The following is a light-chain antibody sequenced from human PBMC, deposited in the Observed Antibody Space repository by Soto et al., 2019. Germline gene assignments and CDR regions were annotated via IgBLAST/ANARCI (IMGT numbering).Light chain of an antibody. CDR2: DVS. J-gene: IGLJ1*01. CDR1: SSDVGVYKY. V-gene: IGLV2-14*03. CDR3: SACSSSGTGV. Sequence: QSVLTQPASVSGSPGQSITISCTGTSSDVGVYKYVSWYQHHPGKAPKLMIYDVSNRPSGVSNRFSGSMSGTTASLTISGLQGDDEADYYCSACSSSGTGVFRTGTKVTVL.